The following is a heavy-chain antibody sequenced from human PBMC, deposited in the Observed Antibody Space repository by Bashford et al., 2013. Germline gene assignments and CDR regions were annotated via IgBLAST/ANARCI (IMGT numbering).Heavy chain of an antibody. CDR2: IFYTGRT. Sequence: SETLSLTCTVSGAPITSANYYWSWIRQPPGKGLEWIGYIFYTGRTDYNPSLKSRLTLSVDTSKNQFSLKLDSVTAADTAVYYCARSLMTSVTTFAYWGQGTLVTVSS. D-gene: IGHD4-17*01. CDR3: ARSLMTSVTTFAY. V-gene: IGHV4-30-4*01. CDR1: GAPITSANYY. J-gene: IGHJ4*02.